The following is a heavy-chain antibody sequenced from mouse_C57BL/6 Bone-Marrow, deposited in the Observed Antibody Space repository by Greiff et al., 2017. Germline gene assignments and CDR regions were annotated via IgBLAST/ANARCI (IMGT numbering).Heavy chain of an antibody. CDR3: ARSGDDKSSYWYFDV. CDR2: IYPRDGST. D-gene: IGHD3-1*01. V-gene: IGHV1-78*01. CDR1: GYTFTDHT. Sequence: VQLQQSDAELVKPGASVKISCKVSGYTFTDHTIHWMKQRPEQGLEWIGYIYPRDGSTKYNEKFKGKATLTADKTSSTAYMQLNSLTSEDSAVYFCARSGDDKSSYWYFDVWGTGTTVTGSS. J-gene: IGHJ1*03.